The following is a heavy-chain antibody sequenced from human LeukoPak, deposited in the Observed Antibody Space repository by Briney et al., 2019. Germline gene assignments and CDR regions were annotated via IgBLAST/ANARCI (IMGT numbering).Heavy chain of an antibody. V-gene: IGHV3-66*01. CDR1: GFTVSSNY. CDR2: IYSGGTT. CDR3: ARRESSSWLDY. J-gene: IGHJ4*02. D-gene: IGHD6-13*01. Sequence: GGSLRLSCAASGFTVSSNYMSWVRQAPGKGLEWVSIIYSGGTTYYADSVKGRFTIFRDNSKNTLYLQMNSVRAEDTAVYYCARRESSSWLDYWGQGTLVTVSS.